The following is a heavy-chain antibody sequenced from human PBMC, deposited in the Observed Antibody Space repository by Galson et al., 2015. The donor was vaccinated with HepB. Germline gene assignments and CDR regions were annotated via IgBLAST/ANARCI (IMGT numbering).Heavy chain of an antibody. CDR2: FDPEDGET. D-gene: IGHD3-3*01. J-gene: IGHJ5*02. CDR3: ATDQRGITIFPPLFDP. CDR1: GYTLTELS. V-gene: IGHV1-24*01. Sequence: SVKVSCKVSGYTLTELSMHWVRQAPGKGLEWMGGFDPEDGETIYAQKFQGRVTMTEDTSTDTAYMELSSLRSEDTAVYYCATDQRGITIFPPLFDPWGQGTLVTVSS.